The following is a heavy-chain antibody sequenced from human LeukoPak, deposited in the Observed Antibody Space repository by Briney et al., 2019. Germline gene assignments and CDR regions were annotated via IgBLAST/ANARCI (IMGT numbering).Heavy chain of an antibody. V-gene: IGHV4-34*01. J-gene: IGHJ4*02. CDR2: INHSGST. D-gene: IGHD6-19*01. CDR3: ARAQWLVDY. CDR1: GGSFSGYY. Sequence: PSVTLSLTCAVYGGSFSGYYWSWIRQPPGKGLEWIGEINHSGSTNYNPSLKSRVTISVDTSKNQFSLKLSSVTAADTAVYYCARAQWLVDYWGQGTLVTVSS.